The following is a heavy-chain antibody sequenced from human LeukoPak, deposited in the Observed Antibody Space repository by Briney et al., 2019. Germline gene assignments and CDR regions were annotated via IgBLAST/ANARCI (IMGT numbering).Heavy chain of an antibody. CDR1: GFTFSSYA. CDR3: AKNPGTYYYYYMDV. CDR2: ISGSGGST. Sequence: HTGGSLRLSCAASGFTFSSYAMHWVRQAPGKGLEWVSAISGSGGSTYYADSVKGRFTISRDNSKNTLYLQMNSLRAEDTAVYYCAKNPGTYYYYYMDVWGKGTTVTVSS. J-gene: IGHJ6*03. V-gene: IGHV3-23*01.